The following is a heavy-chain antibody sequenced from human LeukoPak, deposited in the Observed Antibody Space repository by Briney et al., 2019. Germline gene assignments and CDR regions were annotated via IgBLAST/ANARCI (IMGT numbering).Heavy chain of an antibody. D-gene: IGHD2-2*01. CDR1: GGTLSSYA. V-gene: IGHV1-69*05. J-gene: IGHJ6*03. Sequence: ASVKVSCKASGGTLSSYAISWVRQAPGQGLEWMGGIIPIFGTANYAQKFQGRVTITTDESTSTAYMELSSLRSEDTAVYYCASGTPTSCSWCAPSRYMDVWGKGTTVTVSS. CDR2: IIPIFGTA. CDR3: ASGTPTSCSWCAPSRYMDV.